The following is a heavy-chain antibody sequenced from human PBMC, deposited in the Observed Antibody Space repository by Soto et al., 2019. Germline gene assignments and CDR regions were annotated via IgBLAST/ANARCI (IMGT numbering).Heavy chain of an antibody. J-gene: IGHJ4*02. CDR2: ISSSSSFI. D-gene: IGHD6-13*01. Sequence: PGGSLRLSCVASGFILSDYTMNWVRQAPGKGLEWVSLISSSSSFIYYPDSVKGRFTISRDNAKNSLFLQMNSLRAEDAAVYYCARVGHTTCIVAHGTGGDHWGKGTLVTVSS. CDR3: ARVGHTTCIVAHGTGGDH. V-gene: IGHV3-21*01. CDR1: GFILSDYT.